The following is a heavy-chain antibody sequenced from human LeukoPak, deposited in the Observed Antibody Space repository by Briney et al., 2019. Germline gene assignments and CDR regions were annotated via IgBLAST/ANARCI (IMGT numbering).Heavy chain of an antibody. Sequence: ASVKVSCKASGGTFSSYAISWVRQAPGQGLEWMGGIIPIFGTANYAQKFQGRVTITTDESTSTAYMELSSLRSEDTAVYYCARVGALIAAATSDYYYYGMDVWGQGTTVTVSS. V-gene: IGHV1-69*05. D-gene: IGHD6-13*01. J-gene: IGHJ6*02. CDR1: GGTFSSYA. CDR3: ARVGALIAAATSDYYYYGMDV. CDR2: IIPIFGTA.